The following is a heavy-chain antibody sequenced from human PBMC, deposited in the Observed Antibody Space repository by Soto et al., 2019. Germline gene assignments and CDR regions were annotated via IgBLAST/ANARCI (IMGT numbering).Heavy chain of an antibody. D-gene: IGHD1-1*01. J-gene: IGHJ6*02. CDR3: AREDWNYYYYGMDV. CDR2: IYYSGST. V-gene: IGHV4-59*01. Sequence: SETLPLTCTVSGGSISSYYWSWIRHPPGKGLEWIGYIYYSGSTNYNPSLKSRVTISVDTSKNQFSLKLSSVTAADTAVYYCAREDWNYYYYGMDVWGQGTTVTVSS. CDR1: GGSISSYY.